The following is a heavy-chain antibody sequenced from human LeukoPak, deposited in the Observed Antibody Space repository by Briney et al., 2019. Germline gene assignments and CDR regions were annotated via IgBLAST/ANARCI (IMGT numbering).Heavy chain of an antibody. J-gene: IGHJ5*02. Sequence: SETLSLTCAVYGGSFSGYYWSWIRQPPGKGLEWIGEINHSGSTNYNPSLKSRVTMSVDTSKNQFSLKLSSVTAADTAVYYCARDYEQQLGWFDPWGQGTLVTVSS. CDR3: ARDYEQQLGWFDP. CDR2: INHSGST. CDR1: GGSFSGYY. D-gene: IGHD6-13*01. V-gene: IGHV4-34*01.